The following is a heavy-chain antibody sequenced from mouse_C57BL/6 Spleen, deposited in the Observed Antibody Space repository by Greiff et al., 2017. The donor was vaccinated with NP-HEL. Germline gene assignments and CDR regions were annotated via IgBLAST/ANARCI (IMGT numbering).Heavy chain of an antibody. Sequence: VQLQQSGPELVKPGASVKISCKASGYAFSSSWMNWVKQRPGKGLEWIGRIYPGDGDTNYNGKFKGKATLTADKSSSTAYMQLSSLTSEDSAVYFCARIRSTVVAGFDYWGQGTTLTVSS. CDR2: IYPGDGDT. CDR1: GYAFSSSW. CDR3: ARIRSTVVAGFDY. J-gene: IGHJ2*01. D-gene: IGHD1-1*01. V-gene: IGHV1-82*01.